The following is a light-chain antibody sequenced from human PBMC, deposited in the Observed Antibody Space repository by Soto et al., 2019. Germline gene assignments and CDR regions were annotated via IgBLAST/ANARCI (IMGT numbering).Light chain of an antibody. Sequence: QPVLTQPPSVSGAPGQRVTISCTGSRSNIGADYGVHWYQQLPGTAPKLLIYGNNNRPSGVPDRISGSKSGTSASLAISGLRSEDEADYYCAAWDDRLSGLVFGRGTKLTVL. CDR2: GNN. CDR3: AAWDDRLSGLV. V-gene: IGLV1-40*01. CDR1: RSNIGADYG. J-gene: IGLJ2*01.